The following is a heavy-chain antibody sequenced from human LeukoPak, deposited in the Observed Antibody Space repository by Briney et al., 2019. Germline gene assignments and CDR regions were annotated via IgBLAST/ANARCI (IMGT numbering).Heavy chain of an antibody. D-gene: IGHD2-15*01. CDR1: GSSISSDYY. CDR3: ARVVGATSIDY. CDR2: IKHRGRS. Sequence: PSETLSFTCSVSGSSISSDYYWGWVRQPPGKGLEWIGRIKHRGRSYYNPSLKSRVTISVDTSKNQFSLQLSSVTAADTAVYYCARVVGATSIDYRGQGILVTVSS. J-gene: IGHJ4*02. V-gene: IGHV4-38-2*02.